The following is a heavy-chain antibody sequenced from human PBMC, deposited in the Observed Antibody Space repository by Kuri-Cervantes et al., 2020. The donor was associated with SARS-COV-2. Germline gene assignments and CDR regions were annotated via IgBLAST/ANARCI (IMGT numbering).Heavy chain of an antibody. CDR3: ATGGLWTRGTIWGDYNYGMDV. V-gene: IGHV1-3*01. J-gene: IGHJ6*02. Sequence: ASVKVSCRASGYTFTTYAMHWVRQAPGQRLEWMGWINAGDGNTKYSQKFEDRVTITRDTSGSTAYMELSSLRSEDTAVYYCATGGLWTRGTIWGDYNYGMDVWGQGTTVNRLL. CDR2: INAGDGNT. D-gene: IGHD1-7*01. CDR1: GYTFTTYA.